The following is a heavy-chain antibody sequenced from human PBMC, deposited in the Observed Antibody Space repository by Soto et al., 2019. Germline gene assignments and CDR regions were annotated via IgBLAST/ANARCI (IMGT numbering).Heavy chain of an antibody. CDR3: VRAMVRGVYFDH. V-gene: IGHV4-31*01. D-gene: IGHD3-10*01. J-gene: IGHJ4*02. Sequence: QVQLQESGPGLVKPSQTLSLTCTVSGGSISSGGYYWSWIRQHPGKCLEGIGYIYYSGSTYYNPFHKDPVTLSVHTSKHQHALKLSSVTAADTAVYYGVRAMVRGVYFDHWGQGTLVTGFS. CDR1: GGSISSGGYY. CDR2: IYYSGST.